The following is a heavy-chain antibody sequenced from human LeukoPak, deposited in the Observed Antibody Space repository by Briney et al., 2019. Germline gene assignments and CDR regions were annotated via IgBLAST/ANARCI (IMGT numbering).Heavy chain of an antibody. J-gene: IGHJ4*02. CDR3: ARVRVTTVTTTFDY. D-gene: IGHD4-17*01. Sequence: SETLSLTCAVYGGSFSGYYWSWIRQPPGKGLEWIGEINHSGSTNYNPSLKSRVTISVDTSKNQFSLKLSSVTAADTAVYYCARVRVTTVTTTFDYRGQGTLVTVSS. CDR2: INHSGST. CDR1: GGSFSGYY. V-gene: IGHV4-34*01.